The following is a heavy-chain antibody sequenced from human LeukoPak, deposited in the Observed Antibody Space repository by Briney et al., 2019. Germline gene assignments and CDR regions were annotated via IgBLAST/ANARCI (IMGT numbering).Heavy chain of an antibody. V-gene: IGHV4-31*03. CDR3: ARFPYSRLADGIDY. CDR1: GGSISSGGYY. D-gene: IGHD5-18*01. CDR2: IYYSGST. J-gene: IGHJ4*02. Sequence: SETLSLSCTVSGGSISSGGYYWSWIRQHPGKGLEWIGYIYYSGSTYYNPSLKSRVTISVDTSKNQFSLMLSSVTAADTAVYYCARFPYSRLADGIDYWGQGTLVTVSS.